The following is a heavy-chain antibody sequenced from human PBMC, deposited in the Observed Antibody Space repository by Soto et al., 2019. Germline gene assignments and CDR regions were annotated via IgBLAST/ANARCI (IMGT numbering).Heavy chain of an antibody. CDR1: GDTLSRHG. Sequence: SVKVSCKASGDTLSRHGVSWVRQAPGQGLEWMGGSIPIFHITNFAQKFEGRLMITADESTKTTYMELSRLGSDDSAVYFCVRVRVGSIPLNYDMDVWGQGTTVTVSS. V-gene: IGHV1-69*13. CDR3: VRVRVGSIPLNYDMDV. CDR2: SIPIFHIT. J-gene: IGHJ6*02. D-gene: IGHD5-12*01.